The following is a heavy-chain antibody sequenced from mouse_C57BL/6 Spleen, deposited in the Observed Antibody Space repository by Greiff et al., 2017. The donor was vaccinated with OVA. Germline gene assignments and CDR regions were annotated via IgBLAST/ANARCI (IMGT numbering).Heavy chain of an antibody. CDR3: AIISPYYYGTPRYFDV. D-gene: IGHD1-1*01. J-gene: IGHJ1*03. V-gene: IGHV2-2*01. CDR2: IWSGGST. CDR1: GFSLTSYG. Sequence: QVQLQQSGPGLVQPSQSLSITCTVSGFSLTSYGVHWVRQSPGKGLEWLGVIWSGGSTDYNAAFISRLSISKDNSKSQVFFKMNSLQADDTAIYYCAIISPYYYGTPRYFDVWGTGTTVTVSS.